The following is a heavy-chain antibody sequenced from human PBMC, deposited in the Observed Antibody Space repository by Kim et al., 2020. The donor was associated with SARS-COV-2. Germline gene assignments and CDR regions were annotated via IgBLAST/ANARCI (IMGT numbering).Heavy chain of an antibody. CDR1: GGSFSGYY. Sequence: SETLSLTCAVYGGSFSGYYWSWIRQPPGKGLEWIGEINHSGSTNYNPSLKSRVTISVDTSKNQFSLKLSSVTAADTAVYYCARGGHRDIVVVPAAKTYYYYGMDVWGQGTTVTVSS. D-gene: IGHD2-2*01. CDR3: ARGGHRDIVVVPAAKTYYYYGMDV. V-gene: IGHV4-34*01. J-gene: IGHJ6*02. CDR2: INHSGST.